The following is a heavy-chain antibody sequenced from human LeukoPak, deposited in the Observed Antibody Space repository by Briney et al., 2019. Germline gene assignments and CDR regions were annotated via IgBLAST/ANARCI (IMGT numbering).Heavy chain of an antibody. D-gene: IGHD5-24*01. V-gene: IGHV4-30-2*01. J-gene: IGHJ6*02. Sequence: SETLSLTCAVSGGSISSGGYSWSWIRQPPGKGLEWIGYIYHSGSTYYNPSLKSRVTISVDRSKNQFSLKLSSETAADTAVYYCASRWLQSGYYYGMDVWGQGTTVTVSS. CDR1: GGSISSGGYS. CDR2: IYHSGST. CDR3: ASRWLQSGYYYGMDV.